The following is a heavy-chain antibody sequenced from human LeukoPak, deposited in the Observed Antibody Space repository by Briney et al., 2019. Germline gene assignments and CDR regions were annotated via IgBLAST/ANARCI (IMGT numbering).Heavy chain of an antibody. CDR3: ARASGSSGYS. CDR2: ISTSSSYI. CDR1: GFTFSSYN. Sequence: PGGSLRLSCAASGFTFSSYNMNWVRQAPGKGLEWVSSISTSSSYIYYADSVRGRFTSTRDNAKKSLFLQMNSLRAEDTAVYYCARASGSSGYSWGQGTLVTVSS. D-gene: IGHD3-22*01. V-gene: IGHV3-21*01. J-gene: IGHJ5*02.